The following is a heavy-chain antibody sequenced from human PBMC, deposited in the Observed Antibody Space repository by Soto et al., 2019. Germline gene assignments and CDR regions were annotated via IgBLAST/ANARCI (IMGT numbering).Heavy chain of an antibody. V-gene: IGHV3-23*01. Sequence: GGSLRLSCAASGLTFSSFAMSWVRQAPGKGLEWVSGISGSGGSTYQADSVKGRFIISRDNSKNVLYLQMNSVRAEDTAVYYCAKGHSSSPSPQYYYYGMDVWGRGTTVTVSS. CDR2: ISGSGGST. CDR3: AKGHSSSPSPQYYYYGMDV. CDR1: GLTFSSFA. J-gene: IGHJ6*02. D-gene: IGHD6-13*01.